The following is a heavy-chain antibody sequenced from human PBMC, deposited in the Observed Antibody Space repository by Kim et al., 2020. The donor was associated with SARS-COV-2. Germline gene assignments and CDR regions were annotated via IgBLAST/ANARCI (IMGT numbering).Heavy chain of an antibody. CDR1: GGSFSGYY. V-gene: IGHV4-34*01. CDR2: INHSGST. Sequence: SETLSLTCAVYGGSFSGYYWSWIRQPPGKGLEWIGEINHSGSTNYNPSLKSRVTISVDTSKNQFSLKLSSVTAADTAVYYCARPARSNYFVATKKNWYFDLWGRGTLVTVSS. CDR3: ARPARSNYFVATKKNWYFDL. D-gene: IGHD4-4*01. J-gene: IGHJ2*01.